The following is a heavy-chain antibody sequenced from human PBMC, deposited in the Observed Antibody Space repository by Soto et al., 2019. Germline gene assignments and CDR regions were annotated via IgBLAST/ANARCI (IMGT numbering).Heavy chain of an antibody. J-gene: IGHJ5*02. CDR1: GGSISSYY. D-gene: IGHD2-21*02. Sequence: QVQLQESGPGLVKPSETLSLTCTVSGGSISSYYWSWIRQPAGKGLEWIGRIYTSGSTNYNPSLKSRVTMSVDTSKHQFSLKLSSVTAADTAVYYCARDDLHFQSRWYDPWGQGTLVTVSS. V-gene: IGHV4-4*07. CDR2: IYTSGST. CDR3: ARDDLHFQSRWYDP.